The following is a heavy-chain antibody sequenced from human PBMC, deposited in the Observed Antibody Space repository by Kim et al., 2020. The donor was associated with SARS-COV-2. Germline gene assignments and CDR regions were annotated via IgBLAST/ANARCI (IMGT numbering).Heavy chain of an antibody. Sequence: SFQGQVTISADKSISTAYLQWSSLKASDTAMYYCARHPDYYDSSGYLFDYWGQGTLVTVSS. J-gene: IGHJ4*02. CDR3: ARHPDYYDSSGYLFDY. D-gene: IGHD3-22*01. V-gene: IGHV5-51*01.